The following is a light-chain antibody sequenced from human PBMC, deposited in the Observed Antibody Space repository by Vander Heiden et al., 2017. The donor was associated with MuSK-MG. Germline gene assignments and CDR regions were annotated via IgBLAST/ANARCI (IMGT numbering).Light chain of an antibody. CDR1: QSVSSSY. V-gene: IGKV3-20*01. CDR2: GAS. J-gene: IGKJ2*01. CDR3: QQYGSSPVA. Sequence: EIVLTQSPGTLSLSPGERATLSCRASQSVSSSYLAWYQQKPGQAPRLLIYGASSRATGIPDRFSGSGSGTDFTLTISRLEPEDFAVYYCQQYGSSPVAFGQGTKLEIK.